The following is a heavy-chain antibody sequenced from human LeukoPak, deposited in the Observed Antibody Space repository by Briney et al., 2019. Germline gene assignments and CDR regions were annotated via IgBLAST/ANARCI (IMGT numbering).Heavy chain of an antibody. CDR1: GGSISSNSYY. V-gene: IGHV4-39*07. J-gene: IGHJ2*01. CDR2: IYYSGST. D-gene: IGHD3-9*01. CDR3: ARDRDILTGSWYFDL. Sequence: PSETLSLTCTVSGGSISSNSYYWGWIRQSPGKGLEWIGTIYYSGSTYYSPSLKSRATISVDTSKNQFSLKLSSVTAADTAVYYCARDRDILTGSWYFDLWGRGTLVTVSS.